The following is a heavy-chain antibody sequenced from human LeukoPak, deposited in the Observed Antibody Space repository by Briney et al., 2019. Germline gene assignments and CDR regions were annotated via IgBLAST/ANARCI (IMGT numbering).Heavy chain of an antibody. CDR3: ARERGIAAEYFQH. V-gene: IGHV3-48*01. J-gene: IGHJ1*01. CDR1: GFTFSSYS. CDR2: ISSSSSTI. D-gene: IGHD6-13*01. Sequence: GGSLRLSWAASGFTFSSYSMNWVRQAPGKGLEWVSYISSSSSTIYYADSVKGRFTISRDNAKNSLYLLMNSLRAEDTAVYYCARERGIAAEYFQHWGQGTLVTVSS.